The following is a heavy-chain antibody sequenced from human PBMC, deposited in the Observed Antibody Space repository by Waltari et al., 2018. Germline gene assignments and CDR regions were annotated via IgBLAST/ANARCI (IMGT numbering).Heavy chain of an antibody. Sequence: QITLKESGPTLVKPTQTLTLTCTFSGFSLSTSGVGVGWISQPPGKALEWLALIYWNDDKRYSPSLKSRLTITKDTSKNQVVLTMTNMDPVDTATYYCAHRPWYQLHDWFDPWGQGTLVTVSS. CDR2: IYWNDDK. V-gene: IGHV2-5*01. CDR3: AHRPWYQLHDWFDP. D-gene: IGHD2-2*01. CDR1: GFSLSTSGVG. J-gene: IGHJ5*02.